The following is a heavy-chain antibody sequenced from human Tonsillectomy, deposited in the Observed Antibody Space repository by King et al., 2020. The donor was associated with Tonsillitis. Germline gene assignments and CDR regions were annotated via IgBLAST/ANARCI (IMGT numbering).Heavy chain of an antibody. CDR3: AGVAKYSSSWYYF. D-gene: IGHD6-13*01. Sequence: VQLVESGPEVTKPGASVKVSCKASGYTFTDYYIHWVRQAPGQGLEWMGWINPDSGDTNYAQKFQGRVIMTRDTSIITAYMELSSLRSDDTAVYYCAGVAKYSSSWYYFWGQGALVTVSS. CDR2: INPDSGDT. V-gene: IGHV1-2*02. J-gene: IGHJ4*02. CDR1: GYTFTDYY.